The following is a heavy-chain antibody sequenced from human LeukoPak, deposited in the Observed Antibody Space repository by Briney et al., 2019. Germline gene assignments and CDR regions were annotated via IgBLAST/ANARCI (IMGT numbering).Heavy chain of an antibody. J-gene: IGHJ4*02. CDR2: IYYSGIT. CDR3: ATGSRLLLRFGY. Sequence: PSETLSLTCTVSGGSISSYYWSWIRQPPGKGLEWIGYIYYSGITNYNPSLKSRVTISVDTSKNQFSLKLSSVTAADTAVYYCATGSRLLLRFGYWGQGTLVTVSS. V-gene: IGHV4-59*08. CDR1: GGSISSYY. D-gene: IGHD2-15*01.